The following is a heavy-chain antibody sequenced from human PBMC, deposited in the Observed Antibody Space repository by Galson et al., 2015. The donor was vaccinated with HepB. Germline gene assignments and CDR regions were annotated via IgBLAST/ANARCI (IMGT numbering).Heavy chain of an antibody. Sequence: SVKVSCKASGYTFTGYGITWVRQAPGQGLEWMGWISVKDAYTNYAQSLQGRVTMTRDISTSTAYMELRSLRSDDTAIYYCARVDYYDTTRWRLIDYWAREPWSPSPQ. CDR1: GYTFTGYG. CDR3: ARVDYYDTTRWRLIDY. CDR2: ISVKDAYT. D-gene: IGHD3-22*01. V-gene: IGHV1-18*01. J-gene: IGHJ4*02.